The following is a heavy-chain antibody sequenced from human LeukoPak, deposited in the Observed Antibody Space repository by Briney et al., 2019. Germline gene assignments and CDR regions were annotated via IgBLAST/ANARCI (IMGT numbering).Heavy chain of an antibody. CDR1: GGSISRGSYY. V-gene: IGHV4-61*02. J-gene: IGHJ4*02. Sequence: SQTLSLTCTVSGGSISRGSYYWSWIRQPAGKGLEWIGRIYTSGSTNYNPSLKSRVTISGDTSKNQFSLKLSSVTAADTAVYYCAREEDCSSTSCWFVDSWSQGTLVTVSS. CDR2: IYTSGST. CDR3: AREEDCSSTSCWFVDS. D-gene: IGHD2-2*01.